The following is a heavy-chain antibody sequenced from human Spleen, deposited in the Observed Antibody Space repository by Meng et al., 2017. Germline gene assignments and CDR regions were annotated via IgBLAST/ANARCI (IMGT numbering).Heavy chain of an antibody. V-gene: IGHV4-34*01. CDR2: INHSGST. CDR3: ARGPTTMAHDFDY. D-gene: IGHD4-11*01. Sequence: QLQLQQWGAGLFNPSGTLSLTWFVSGGSLMDYYGSWIRQPPGKGLEWIGEINHSGSTNYNPSLESRATISVDTSQNNLSLKLSSVTAADSAVYYCARGPTTMAHDFDYWGQGTLVTVSS. CDR1: GGSLMDYY. J-gene: IGHJ4*02.